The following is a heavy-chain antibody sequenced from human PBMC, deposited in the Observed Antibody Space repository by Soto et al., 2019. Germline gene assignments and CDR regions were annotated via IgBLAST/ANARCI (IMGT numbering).Heavy chain of an antibody. CDR3: ARDLHDYIWGSYPGGFDI. V-gene: IGHV3-66*01. J-gene: IGHJ3*02. Sequence: PGGSLRLSCAASGFTVSSNYMSWVRQAPGKGLEWVSVIYSGGSTYYADSVKGRFTISRDNSKNTLYLQMNSLRAEDTAVYYCARDLHDYIWGSYPGGFDIWGQGTMVTVSS. CDR2: IYSGGST. CDR1: GFTVSSNY. D-gene: IGHD3-16*02.